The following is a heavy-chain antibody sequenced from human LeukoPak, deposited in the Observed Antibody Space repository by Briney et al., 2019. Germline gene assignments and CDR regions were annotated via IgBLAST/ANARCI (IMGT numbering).Heavy chain of an antibody. CDR3: ARDTGVATGSAFDC. CDR1: GFTFSSYA. J-gene: IGHJ4*02. D-gene: IGHD1-1*01. V-gene: IGHV3-30*03. Sequence: PGGSLRLSCAASGFTFSSYAMHWVRQAPGKGLEWVAVISYDGSNKYYADSVKGRFSISRDNSKNTLYLQMNSLRAEDTAVFYCARDTGVATGSAFDCWGQGTLVTVSS. CDR2: ISYDGSNK.